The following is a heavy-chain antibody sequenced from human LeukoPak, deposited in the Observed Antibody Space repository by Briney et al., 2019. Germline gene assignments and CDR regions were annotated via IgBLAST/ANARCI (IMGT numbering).Heavy chain of an antibody. V-gene: IGHV4-59*01. D-gene: IGHD6-19*01. CDR2: IYNSGST. J-gene: IGHJ4*02. CDR1: GDSISTYY. CDR3: ARFKRAGGWSYFDY. Sequence: SETLSLTCTVSGDSISTYYWSWIRKPPGKGLEWIGHIYNSGSTNYSPSLKSRVTISIDTSKNQFSLKLSSVTAADTAVYYCARFKRAGGWSYFDYWGQGTLVTVSS.